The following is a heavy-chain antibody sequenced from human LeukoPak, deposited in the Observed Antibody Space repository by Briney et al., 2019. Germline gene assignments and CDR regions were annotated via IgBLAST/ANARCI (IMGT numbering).Heavy chain of an antibody. J-gene: IGHJ4*02. CDR3: ARHTREIYMGIAAAGVPYYFDY. V-gene: IGHV4-34*01. CDR2: INHSGST. Sequence: PSETLSLTCAVYGGSFSGYYWSWIRQPPGKGLEWIGEINHSGSTNYNPSLKSRVTISVDTSKNQFSLKLSSVTAADTAVYYCARHTREIYMGIAAAGVPYYFDYWGQGTLVTVSS. D-gene: IGHD6-13*01. CDR1: GGSFSGYY.